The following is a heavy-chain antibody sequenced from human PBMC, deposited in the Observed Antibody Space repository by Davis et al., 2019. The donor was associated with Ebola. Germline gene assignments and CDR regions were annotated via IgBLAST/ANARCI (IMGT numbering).Heavy chain of an antibody. J-gene: IGHJ5*02. CDR2: IIPIFGTA. D-gene: IGHD3-9*01. Sequence: SVKVSCKASGGTFSSYAISWVRQAPGQGLEWMGGIIPIFGTANYAQKFQGRVTITADKSTSTAYMELSSLRSEDTAVYYCARDRHDILTGWFDPWGQGTLVTVSS. V-gene: IGHV1-69*06. CDR3: ARDRHDILTGWFDP. CDR1: GGTFSSYA.